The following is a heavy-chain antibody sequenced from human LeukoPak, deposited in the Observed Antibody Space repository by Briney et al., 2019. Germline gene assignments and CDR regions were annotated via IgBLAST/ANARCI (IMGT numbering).Heavy chain of an antibody. J-gene: IGHJ5*02. D-gene: IGHD5/OR15-5a*01. CDR3: AKESLRFGPIIWFDP. CDR1: GFTFSSYG. CDR2: IRYDGSNK. Sequence: GGSLRLSCAASGFTFSSYGMHWVRQAPGKGLEWVAFIRYDGSNKYYADSVKGRFTISRDNSKNTLHLQVNSLRADDTAVYYCAKESLRFGPIIWFDPWGQGTLVTVSS. V-gene: IGHV3-30*02.